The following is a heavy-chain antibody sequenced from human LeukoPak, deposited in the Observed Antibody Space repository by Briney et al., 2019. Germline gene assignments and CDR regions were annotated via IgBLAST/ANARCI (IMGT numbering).Heavy chain of an antibody. V-gene: IGHV1-8*01. Sequence: INPNSGNTGYAQKFQGRVTMTRNTSISTAYMELSSLRSEDTAVYYCARFNFPYYYDSSGYDWGQGTLVTVSS. CDR2: INPNSGNT. D-gene: IGHD3-22*01. J-gene: IGHJ4*02. CDR3: ARFNFPYYYDSSGYD.